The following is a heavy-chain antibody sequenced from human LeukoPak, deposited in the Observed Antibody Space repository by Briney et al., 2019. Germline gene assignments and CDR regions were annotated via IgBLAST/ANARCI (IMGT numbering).Heavy chain of an antibody. V-gene: IGHV3-21*01. CDR2: ISSKSTYK. D-gene: IGHD6-13*01. Sequence: PGESLRLSCVASGFTFSTYGMNWVRQAPGKGLEWVSSISSKSTYKYYADSVKGRFTVSRDNAKNSLYLQMNSLRAEDTAVYYCARIAAAGTNWFDPWGQGTLVTVSS. CDR3: ARIAAAGTNWFDP. CDR1: GFTFSTYG. J-gene: IGHJ5*02.